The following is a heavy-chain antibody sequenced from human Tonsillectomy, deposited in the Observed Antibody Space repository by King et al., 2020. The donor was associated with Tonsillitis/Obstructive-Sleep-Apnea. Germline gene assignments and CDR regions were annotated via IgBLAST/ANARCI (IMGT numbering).Heavy chain of an antibody. J-gene: IGHJ4*02. CDR1: GFTFSSYS. Sequence: QLVQSGGGLVKPGGSLRLSCAASGFTFSSYSMNWVRQAPGKGLEWVSSISSSSSYIYYADSVKGRFTISRVNAKNSLYLQMNSLRAEDTAVYYCARDLGNYDFWSGYFGYWGQGTLVTVSS. CDR2: ISSSSSYI. CDR3: ARDLGNYDFWSGYFGY. D-gene: IGHD3-3*01. V-gene: IGHV3-21*01.